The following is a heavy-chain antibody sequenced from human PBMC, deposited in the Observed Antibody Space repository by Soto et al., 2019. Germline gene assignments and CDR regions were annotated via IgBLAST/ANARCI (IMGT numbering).Heavy chain of an antibody. CDR2: ISAYNGNT. D-gene: IGHD3-9*01. J-gene: IGHJ6*03. Sequence: ASVKVSCKASGYTFTSYGISWVRQAPGQGLEWMGWISAYNGNTNYAQKLQGRVTMTTDTSTSTAYMELSSLRSDDTAIYYCAARTGYYTSYYYMDVWGKGTTVTVSS. V-gene: IGHV1-18*01. CDR1: GYTFTSYG. CDR3: AARTGYYTSYYYMDV.